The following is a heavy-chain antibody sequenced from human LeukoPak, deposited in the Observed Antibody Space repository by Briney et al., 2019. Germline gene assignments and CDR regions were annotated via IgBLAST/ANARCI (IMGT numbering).Heavy chain of an antibody. D-gene: IGHD6-13*01. CDR3: ARDIGPSLRQQLVGDY. Sequence: SETLSLTCTVSGASISSYYWSWIRQPPGKGLEWIGYIYYSGSTNYNPSLKSRVSISLDTSKNQFSLNLFSVTAADTAVYYCARDIGPSLRQQLVGDYWGQGTLVTVSS. CDR2: IYYSGST. V-gene: IGHV4-59*01. J-gene: IGHJ4*02. CDR1: GASISSYY.